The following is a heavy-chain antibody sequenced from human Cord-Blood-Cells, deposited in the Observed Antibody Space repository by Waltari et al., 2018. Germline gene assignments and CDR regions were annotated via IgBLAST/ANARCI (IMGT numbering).Heavy chain of an antibody. V-gene: IGHV4-39*01. CDR1: GGSISSSSYY. CDR2: IYYSGST. D-gene: IGHD2-2*01. Sequence: QLQLQESGPGLVKPSETLSLTCTVSGGSISSSSYYWGWIRQPPGKGLEWIGSIYYSGSTYYNPSRKSRVTISVDTSKNQFSLKLSSVTAADTALYYGARRCSSTSCYFRVDYWGQGTLVTVSS. CDR3: ARRCSSTSCYFRVDY. J-gene: IGHJ4*02.